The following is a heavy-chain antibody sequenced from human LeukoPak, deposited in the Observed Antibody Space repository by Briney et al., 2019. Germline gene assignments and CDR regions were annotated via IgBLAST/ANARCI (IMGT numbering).Heavy chain of an antibody. V-gene: IGHV4-59*01. CDR1: GGSISSYY. Sequence: SETLSLTCTVSGGSISSYYWSWTRQPPGKGLEWIGYIYYSGSTNYNASLKSRATISVDTSKNQFSLKLSSVTAADTAVYYCARYSGSLGGFDPWGQGTLVTVSS. CDR2: IYYSGST. D-gene: IGHD1-26*01. J-gene: IGHJ5*02. CDR3: ARYSGSLGGFDP.